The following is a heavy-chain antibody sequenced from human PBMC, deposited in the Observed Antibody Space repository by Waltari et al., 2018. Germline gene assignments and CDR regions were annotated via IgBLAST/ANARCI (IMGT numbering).Heavy chain of an antibody. Sequence: QLQLQESGPGLVKPSGTLSLTCPVSGDSMNSNSWWSWVRQPPEKGLEWIGQIHRSGRNNYNPSLESRVTISLDTSNRQFSLKLTSTTAADTAVYYCARDRGIGLYFDSWGQGTLVTVSP. J-gene: IGHJ4*02. CDR3: ARDRGIGLYFDS. CDR2: IHRSGRN. V-gene: IGHV4-4*02. D-gene: IGHD1-26*01. CDR1: GDSMNSNSW.